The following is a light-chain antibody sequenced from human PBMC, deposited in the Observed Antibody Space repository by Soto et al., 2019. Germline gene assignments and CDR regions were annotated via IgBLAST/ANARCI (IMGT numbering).Light chain of an antibody. Sequence: EIVLTQSPATLSLSPGERATLSCRASQSVSSYLAWYQQKPGQAPRLLIYDASNRATGIPARFRGSGSGTDFPLTISSLEPEDFAVYYCQQRSNWPRWTFGQGTKVEIK. CDR3: QQRSNWPRWT. J-gene: IGKJ1*01. CDR2: DAS. CDR1: QSVSSY. V-gene: IGKV3-11*01.